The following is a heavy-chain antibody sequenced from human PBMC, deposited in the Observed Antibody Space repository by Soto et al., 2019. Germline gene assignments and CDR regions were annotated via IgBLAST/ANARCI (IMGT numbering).Heavy chain of an antibody. Sequence: SETLSLTCTVSGGSVSSGSYYWSWIRQPPGKGLEWIGYIYYSGSTNYNPSLKSRVTISVDTSKNQFSLKLSSVTAADTAVYYCARDFQLLIDYWGQGTLVTVSS. J-gene: IGHJ4*02. V-gene: IGHV4-61*01. D-gene: IGHD2-2*01. CDR1: GGSVSSGSYY. CDR3: ARDFQLLIDY. CDR2: IYYSGST.